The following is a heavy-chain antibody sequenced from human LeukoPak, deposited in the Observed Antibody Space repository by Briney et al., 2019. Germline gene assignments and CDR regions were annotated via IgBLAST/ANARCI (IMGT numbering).Heavy chain of an antibody. D-gene: IGHD1-26*01. Sequence: GGSLRLSCLTSGFTLSTNAMSWVRQAPGKGLEWISGISGSGASTYYADSVKGRFTISRDDSRNTLYLQMNSLRGDDTAVYYCAKDVGKWESLHFFDYWGQGTLVTPSS. V-gene: IGHV3-23*01. CDR1: GFTLSTNA. CDR2: ISGSGAST. CDR3: AKDVGKWESLHFFDY. J-gene: IGHJ4*02.